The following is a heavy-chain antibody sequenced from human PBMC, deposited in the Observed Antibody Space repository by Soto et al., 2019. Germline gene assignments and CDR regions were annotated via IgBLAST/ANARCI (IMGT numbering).Heavy chain of an antibody. J-gene: IGHJ4*02. V-gene: IGHV2-5*01. CDR2: IYWNDDK. CDR1: GFSLTTNGVG. Sequence: SGPTLVNPTQTLTLTCTFSGFSLTTNGVGVCWIRQPPGKALEWLALIYWNDDKLYRPSLKTRLTISKDTSKKQVVLTMTNMDTGDTGTYYCAQSPFYHHSGYPDXWRQGTPGTVSX. CDR3: AQSPFYHHSGYPDX. D-gene: IGHD3-22*01.